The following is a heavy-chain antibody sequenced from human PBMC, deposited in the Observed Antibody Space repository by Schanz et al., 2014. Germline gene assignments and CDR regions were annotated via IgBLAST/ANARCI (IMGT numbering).Heavy chain of an antibody. Sequence: VQLVESGGGLVKPGGSLRLSCAASGFMFEDYDMHWVRQAPGKGLEWVSGISWNSGSIGYADSVKGRFTISRDDAKNSLYLQMNSLRAEDTALYYCAKDRQNRVNRVGYYYGMDVWGQGTTVTVSS. J-gene: IGHJ6*02. CDR1: GFMFEDYD. D-gene: IGHD3-16*01. V-gene: IGHV3-9*01. CDR2: ISWNSGSI. CDR3: AKDRQNRVNRVGYYYGMDV.